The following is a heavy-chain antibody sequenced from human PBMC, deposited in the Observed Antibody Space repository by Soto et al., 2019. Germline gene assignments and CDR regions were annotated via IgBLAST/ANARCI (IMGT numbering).Heavy chain of an antibody. Sequence: PSETLSLTCTVSGGXISSGGYYWSWIRQHPGKGLEWIGYIYYSGSTYYNPSLKSRVNISVDTSKNRFPLKLSSVTAADTAVYYCARVGKGFDPWGQGTLVTVSS. V-gene: IGHV4-31*03. CDR2: IYYSGST. J-gene: IGHJ5*02. CDR1: GGXISSGGYY. CDR3: ARVGKGFDP.